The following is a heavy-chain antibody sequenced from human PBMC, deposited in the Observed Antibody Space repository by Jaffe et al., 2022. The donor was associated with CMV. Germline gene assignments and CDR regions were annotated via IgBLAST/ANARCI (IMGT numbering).Heavy chain of an antibody. V-gene: IGHV5-51*01. Sequence: EVQLVQSGAEVKKPGESLKISCKGSGYSFTSYWIGWVRQMPGKGLEWMGIIYPGDSDTRYSPSFQGQVTISADKSISTAYLQWSSLKASDTAMYYCARHYGDYVPGSSYYYYYMDVWGKGTTVTVSS. CDR1: GYSFTSYW. J-gene: IGHJ6*03. CDR2: IYPGDSDT. CDR3: ARHYGDYVPGSSYYYYYMDV. D-gene: IGHD4-17*01.